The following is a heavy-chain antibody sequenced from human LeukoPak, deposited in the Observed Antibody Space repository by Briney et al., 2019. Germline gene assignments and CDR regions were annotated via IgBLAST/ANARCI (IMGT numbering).Heavy chain of an antibody. V-gene: IGHV3-72*01. D-gene: IGHD4-23*01. Sequence: PGGSLRLSCAASGFTFGDHYMGWVRQAPGRGLEWVGLIRNKPSSYTTEYAAPVKGRFTISRDDSKNSVYLQLNSLKTEDTAVYYCARDRYGGVDYWGQGTLVTVSS. CDR3: ARDRYGGVDY. CDR2: IRNKPSSYTT. CDR1: GFTFGDHY. J-gene: IGHJ4*02.